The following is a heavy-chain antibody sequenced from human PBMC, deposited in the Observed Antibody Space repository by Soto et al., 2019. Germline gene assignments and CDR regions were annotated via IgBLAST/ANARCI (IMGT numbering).Heavy chain of an antibody. J-gene: IGHJ6*03. CDR2: INAGNGNT. D-gene: IGHD3-10*01. CDR1: GYTFTSYA. Sequence: ASVKVSCKASGYTFTSYAMHWVRRAPGQRLEWMGWINAGNGNTKYLQKFQGRVTITRDTSASTAYMELSSLRSEDTAVYYCARDRPYGSGSSLTHYYYYYYMDVWGKGTRVTVSS. V-gene: IGHV1-3*01. CDR3: ARDRPYGSGSSLTHYYYYYYMDV.